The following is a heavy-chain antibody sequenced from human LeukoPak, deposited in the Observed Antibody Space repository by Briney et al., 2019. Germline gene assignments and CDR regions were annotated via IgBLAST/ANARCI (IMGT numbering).Heavy chain of an antibody. Sequence: GGSLRLSCAASGFTFSSYSMNWVRQAPGKGLEWVSYISSSSSTIYYADSVKGRFTISRDNAENSLYLQMNSLRAEDTAVYYCARDMILPYYDFWSGYPDYWGQGTLVTVSS. CDR2: ISSSSSTI. CDR1: GFTFSSYS. CDR3: ARDMILPYYDFWSGYPDY. D-gene: IGHD3-3*01. J-gene: IGHJ4*02. V-gene: IGHV3-48*01.